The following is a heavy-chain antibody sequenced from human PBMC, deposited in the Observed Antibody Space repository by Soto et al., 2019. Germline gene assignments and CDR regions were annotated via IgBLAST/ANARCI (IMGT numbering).Heavy chain of an antibody. CDR3: AHIPATMAGKNWFDP. V-gene: IGHV2-5*02. J-gene: IGHJ5*02. CDR2: IYWDDDK. D-gene: IGHD3-10*01. Sequence: QITLKESGPTLVQPTQPLTLTCTFSGFSLSSTGVGVGWIRQPPGKALEWLAVIYWDDDKRHSPSLKNRLSTXXDXSXXPVVLTMTNVDPADTSTYYCAHIPATMAGKNWFDPWGQGTLVTASS. CDR1: GFSLSSTGVG.